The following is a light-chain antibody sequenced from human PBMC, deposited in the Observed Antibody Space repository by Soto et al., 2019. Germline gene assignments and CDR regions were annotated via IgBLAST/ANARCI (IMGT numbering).Light chain of an antibody. Sequence: EIVLTQSPGTLSLSPGERATLSCRARQIISSNSLAWYQQKPGQAHRLLIYGVYGRATGIPDRFSGSGSGTDFTLTISRLEPEDSAVYYCQQYGSSPTWTFGQGTKV. J-gene: IGKJ1*01. V-gene: IGKV3-20*01. CDR3: QQYGSSPTWT. CDR2: GVY. CDR1: QIISSNS.